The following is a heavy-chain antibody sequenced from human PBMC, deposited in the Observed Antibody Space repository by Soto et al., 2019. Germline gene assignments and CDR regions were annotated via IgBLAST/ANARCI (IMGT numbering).Heavy chain of an antibody. CDR3: AREGVRGMDV. CDR1: GFTFTSYS. Sequence: PGGSLRLSCAAYGFTFTSYSMNWVRQAPVKGLEWVSSISSSSSYIYYADSVKGRFTISRDNAKNSLYLQMNSLRSEDTAVYYCAREGVRGMDVWGQGTTVTVSS. V-gene: IGHV3-21*04. CDR2: ISSSSSYI. J-gene: IGHJ6*02. D-gene: IGHD3-16*01.